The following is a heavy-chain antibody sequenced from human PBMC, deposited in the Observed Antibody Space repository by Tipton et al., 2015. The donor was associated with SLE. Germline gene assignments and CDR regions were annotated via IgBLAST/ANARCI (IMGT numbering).Heavy chain of an antibody. Sequence: SLRLSCAASGFTVSSNYMSWVRQAPGKGLEWVSVIYSGGSTYYADSVKGRFTISRDNSKNTLYLQMSSLRAEDTAVYYCARALIVGAPTGYYYYGMDVWGQGTTVTVSS. J-gene: IGHJ6*02. V-gene: IGHV3-53*05. CDR1: GFTVSSNY. D-gene: IGHD1-26*01. CDR2: IYSGGST. CDR3: ARALIVGAPTGYYYYGMDV.